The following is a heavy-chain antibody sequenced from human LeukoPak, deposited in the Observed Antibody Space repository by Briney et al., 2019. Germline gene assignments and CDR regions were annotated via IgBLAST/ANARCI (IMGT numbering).Heavy chain of an antibody. J-gene: IGHJ4*02. CDR2: VSGSGSST. V-gene: IGHV3-23*01. CDR1: GFTFSSYA. D-gene: IGHD6-19*01. Sequence: GGSLRLSCAASGFTFSSYAMSWVRQAPGKGLEWVSGVSGSGSSTYYADSVKGRFTISRDNSKDTLYLQMNSLRAEETAVYYCAREVKAVPGDESFDYWGQGTLVTVSS. CDR3: AREVKAVPGDESFDY.